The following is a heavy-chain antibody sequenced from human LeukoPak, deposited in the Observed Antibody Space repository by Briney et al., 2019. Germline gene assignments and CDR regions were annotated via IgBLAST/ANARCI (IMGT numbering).Heavy chain of an antibody. Sequence: GGSLRLSCAASGFTVTNNYMSWVRQAPGKGLEWVSVIYAGGTTSYADSVKGRFTISRDSSKNTLYLQMNSLRAEDTAVYYCAREGNASGTRYGMDVWGQGTTVTVSS. CDR3: AREGNASGTRYGMDV. CDR2: IYAGGTT. V-gene: IGHV3-66*01. J-gene: IGHJ6*02. CDR1: GFTVTNNY. D-gene: IGHD3-10*01.